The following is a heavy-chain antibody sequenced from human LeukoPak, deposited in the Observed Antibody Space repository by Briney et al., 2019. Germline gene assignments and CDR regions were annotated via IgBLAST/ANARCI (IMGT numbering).Heavy chain of an antibody. J-gene: IGHJ4*02. CDR1: GFTFSSYA. V-gene: IGHV3-48*03. D-gene: IGHD3-22*01. Sequence: PGRSLRLSCAASGFTFSSYAMHWVRQAPGKGLEWVSYISSSGSTIYYADSVKGRFTISRDNAKNSLYLQMNSLRAEDTAVYYCARDRPHYYDSSGYFDYWGQGTLVTVSS. CDR3: ARDRPHYYDSSGYFDY. CDR2: ISSSGSTI.